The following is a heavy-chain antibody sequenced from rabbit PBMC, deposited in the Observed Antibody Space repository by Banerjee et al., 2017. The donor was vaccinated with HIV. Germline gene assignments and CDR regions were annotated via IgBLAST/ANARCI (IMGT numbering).Heavy chain of an antibody. Sequence: QEQLVESGGGLVQPEGSLTLTCTASGLDLSSRYWMCWVRQAPGKGLEWIACINAVTGKAVYPNWAQGRFTFSKTSSTTVTLQMTSLTAADTATYFCARNYVNVFDPWGPGTLVTVS. CDR2: INAVTGKA. V-gene: IGHV1S45*01. CDR1: GLDLSSRYW. D-gene: IGHD1-1*01. CDR3: ARNYVNVFDP. J-gene: IGHJ2*01.